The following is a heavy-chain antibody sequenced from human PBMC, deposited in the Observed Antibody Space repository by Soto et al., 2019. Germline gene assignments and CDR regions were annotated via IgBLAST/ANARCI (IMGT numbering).Heavy chain of an antibody. CDR1: GFTFSSYG. CDR2: IWYDGSNK. D-gene: IGHD2-2*01. J-gene: IGHJ6*03. V-gene: IGHV3-33*01. Sequence: QVQLVESGGGVVQPGRSLRLSCAASGFTFSSYGMHWVRQAPGKGLEWAAVIWYDGSNKYYADSVKGRFTISRENSKNTLYLHRNSLRAEDTAVYYCARAGDIVVVPAADILPYYYYMEVWGKGTTVTVSS. CDR3: ARAGDIVVVPAADILPYYYYMEV.